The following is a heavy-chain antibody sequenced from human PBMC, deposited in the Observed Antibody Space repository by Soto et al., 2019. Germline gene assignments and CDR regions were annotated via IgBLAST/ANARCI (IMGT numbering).Heavy chain of an antibody. CDR2: ISSSSSYI. Sequence: GGSLRLSCAASVFTFSSYSMNWVRQAPGKGLEWVSSISSSSSYIYYADSVKGRFTISRDNAKNSLYLQMNSLRAEDTAVYYCASRTRSEGYWGQGTLVTVSS. D-gene: IGHD1-7*01. CDR1: VFTFSSYS. CDR3: ASRTRSEGY. V-gene: IGHV3-21*01. J-gene: IGHJ4*02.